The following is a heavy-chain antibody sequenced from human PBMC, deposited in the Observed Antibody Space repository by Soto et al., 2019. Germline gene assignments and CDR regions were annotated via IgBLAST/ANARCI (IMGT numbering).Heavy chain of an antibody. CDR1: AFTFSSYA. J-gene: IGHJ4*02. CDR2: IWYDGSNK. D-gene: IGHD1-1*01. V-gene: IGHV3-33*06. CDR3: TNELVRSNEFDY. Sequence: QVQLVESGGGVGQPGRSLRLSCAASAFTFSSYAMHWVRQAPGKGLEWVAVIWYDGSNKWYADSVKGRFTISRDNSKNPLYLQMNSLRAEDTAVYYCTNELVRSNEFDYGGQGTLVTVSS.